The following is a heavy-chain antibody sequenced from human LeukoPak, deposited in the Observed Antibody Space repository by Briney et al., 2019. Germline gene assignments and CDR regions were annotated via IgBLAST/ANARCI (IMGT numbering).Heavy chain of an antibody. CDR1: GYTLTELS. J-gene: IGHJ4*02. CDR2: FDPEDGET. Sequence: ASVKVSCKVSGYTLTELSMHWVRQAPGKGLEWMGGFDPEDGETIYAQKFQGRVTMTEDTSTDTAYMDLSSLRSEDTAVYYCATAPLAAAGRFDYWGQGTLVTVSS. V-gene: IGHV1-24*01. CDR3: ATAPLAAAGRFDY. D-gene: IGHD6-13*01.